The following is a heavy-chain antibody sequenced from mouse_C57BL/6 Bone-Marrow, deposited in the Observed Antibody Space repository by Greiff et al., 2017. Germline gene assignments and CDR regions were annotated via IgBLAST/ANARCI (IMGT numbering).Heavy chain of an antibody. D-gene: IGHD2-12*01. CDR2: ISSGSSTI. CDR1: GFTFTDYG. J-gene: IGHJ3*01. Sequence: EVQGVESGGGLVKPGGSLKLSCAASGFTFTDYGMHWVRQAPEKGLEWVAYISSGSSTIYYAVTVKGRYTISRDNSKNTVFLQMTSLRSEDTAVYYGARGCYNYEGAWFAYWGQGTLVTVSA. V-gene: IGHV5-17*01. CDR3: ARGCYNYEGAWFAY.